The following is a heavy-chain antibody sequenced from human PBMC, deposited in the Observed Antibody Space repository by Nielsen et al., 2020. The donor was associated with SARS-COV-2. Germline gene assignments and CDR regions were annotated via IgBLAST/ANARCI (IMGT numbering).Heavy chain of an antibody. D-gene: IGHD5-24*01. CDR3: ASGGMATIGY. Sequence: GGSLRLSCAASGFTFSSYSMNWVRQAPGKGLEWVSSISSSSSYIYYADSVKGRFTISRDNAKNSLYLQMNSLRDEDTAVYYCASGGMATIGYWGQGTLVTVSS. J-gene: IGHJ4*02. CDR2: ISSSSSYI. V-gene: IGHV3-21*01. CDR1: GFTFSSYS.